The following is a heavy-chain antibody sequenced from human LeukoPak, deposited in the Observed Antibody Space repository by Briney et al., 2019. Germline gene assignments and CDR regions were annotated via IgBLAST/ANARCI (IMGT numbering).Heavy chain of an antibody. Sequence: GGSLRLSCAASGFTFSKSWMNWVCRAPGKGLEWVANIKQDGSEKYYVDSVKGRFTISRDNAKNSLFLQMNSLGAEDTAVYYCAKNVNTAFLPSLDYWGQGTLVTVSS. J-gene: IGHJ4*02. CDR1: GFTFSKSW. CDR2: IKQDGSEK. CDR3: AKNVNTAFLPSLDY. V-gene: IGHV3-7*01. D-gene: IGHD5-18*01.